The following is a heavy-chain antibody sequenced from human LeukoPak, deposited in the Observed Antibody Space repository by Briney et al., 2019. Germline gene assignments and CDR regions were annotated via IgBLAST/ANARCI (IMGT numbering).Heavy chain of an antibody. Sequence: GGSLRLSCAASGFTFSDYYMSWIRQAPGKGPEWVSYISGSGSTIYYADSVKGRFTISRDNAKNSLYLQMNSLRAEDTAVYYCARDHRGSSWEFFDYWGQGTLVTVSS. D-gene: IGHD6-13*01. V-gene: IGHV3-11*01. CDR1: GFTFSDYY. CDR2: ISGSGSTI. CDR3: ARDHRGSSWEFFDY. J-gene: IGHJ4*02.